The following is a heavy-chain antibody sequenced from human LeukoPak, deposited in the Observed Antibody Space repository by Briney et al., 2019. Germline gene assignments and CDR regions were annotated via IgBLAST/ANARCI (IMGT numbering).Heavy chain of an antibody. Sequence: SETLSLTCTVSGGSISSYYWSWIRQPPGKGLEWIGYIYYSGSTNDNPSLKSRVTISVDTSKNQFSLKLSSVTAADTAVYYCARVIAAAGDYFDYWGQGTLVTVFS. D-gene: IGHD6-13*01. CDR3: ARVIAAAGDYFDY. CDR1: GGSISSYY. V-gene: IGHV4-59*01. J-gene: IGHJ4*02. CDR2: IYYSGST.